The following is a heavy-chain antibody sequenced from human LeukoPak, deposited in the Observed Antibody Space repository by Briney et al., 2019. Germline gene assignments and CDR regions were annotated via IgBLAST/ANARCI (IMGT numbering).Heavy chain of an antibody. V-gene: IGHV4-34*01. J-gene: IGHJ4*02. Sequence: PSETLSLTCAVYGGSFSGYYWSWIRQPPGKGLEWIGEINHSGSTNYNPSLKSRVTISVDTSKNQFSLKLSSVTAADTAVYYCASLAVADSPIPHYWGQGTLVTVSS. CDR1: GGSFSGYY. D-gene: IGHD6-19*01. CDR3: ASLAVADSPIPHY. CDR2: INHSGST.